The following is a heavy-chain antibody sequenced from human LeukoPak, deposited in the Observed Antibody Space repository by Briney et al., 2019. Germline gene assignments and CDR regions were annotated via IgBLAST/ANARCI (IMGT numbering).Heavy chain of an antibody. V-gene: IGHV1-18*01. CDR3: AREAPGIAAAGLFDY. J-gene: IGHJ4*02. Sequence: GASVKVSCKASGGTFSSYAISWVRQAPGQGLEWMGWISAYNGNTNYAQKLQGRVTMTTDTSTSTAYMELRSLRSDDTAVYYCAREAPGIAAAGLFDYWGQGTLVTVSS. CDR1: GGTFSSYA. CDR2: ISAYNGNT. D-gene: IGHD6-13*01.